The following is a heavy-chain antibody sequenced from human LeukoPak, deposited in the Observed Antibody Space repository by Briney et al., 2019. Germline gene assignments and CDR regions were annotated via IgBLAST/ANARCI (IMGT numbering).Heavy chain of an antibody. D-gene: IGHD3-3*01. CDR2: INYSGST. J-gene: IGHJ2*01. V-gene: IGHV4-31*03. CDR1: GGSISSGGHY. Sequence: SETLSLTCTVSGGSISSGGHYWSWIRQRPGKGLEWIGYINYSGSTYYNPSLKSRVTISVDTSKNQFSLKLSSVTAADTAVYYCARSSYDFWSGYHYWYFDLWGRGTLVTVSS. CDR3: ARSSYDFWSGYHYWYFDL.